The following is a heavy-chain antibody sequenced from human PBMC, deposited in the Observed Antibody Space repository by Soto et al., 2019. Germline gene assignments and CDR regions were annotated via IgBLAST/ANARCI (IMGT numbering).Heavy chain of an antibody. D-gene: IGHD6-13*01. CDR2: IXXSXGXX. Sequence: GGSLRLSCAASGFTFSSYAMSWVRQAPGKGLEXVSAIXXSXGXXXYXXXXKGRFTISRDNSKNTLYLQMNSLRAEDTAVYYCAKDRGSSWVFDYWGQGTLVTVSS. CDR3: AKDRGSSWVFDY. CDR1: GFTFSSYA. J-gene: IGHJ4*02. V-gene: IGHV3-23*01.